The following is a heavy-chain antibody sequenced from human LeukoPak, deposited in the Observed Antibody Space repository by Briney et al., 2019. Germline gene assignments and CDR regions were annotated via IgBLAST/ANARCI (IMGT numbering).Heavy chain of an antibody. CDR2: ISWDGGST. CDR3: AKDGISRHSSGWYRPYYYYYYMDV. CDR1: GFTFDDYT. Sequence: GGSLRLSCAASGFTFDDYTMHWVRQAPGKGLEWVSLISWDGGSTYYPDSVKGRFTIYRDNSKNSLYLQMNSLRTEDTALYYCAKDGISRHSSGWYRPYYYYYYMDVWGKGTTVTISS. V-gene: IGHV3-43*01. D-gene: IGHD6-19*01. J-gene: IGHJ6*03.